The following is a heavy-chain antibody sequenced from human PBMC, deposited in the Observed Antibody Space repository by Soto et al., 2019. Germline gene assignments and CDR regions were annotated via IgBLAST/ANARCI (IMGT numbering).Heavy chain of an antibody. J-gene: IGHJ5*02. CDR3: ARDTPYYDSSGHWFDP. CDR1: GGTFSSYA. Sequence: SVKVSCKASGGTFSSYAISWVRQAPGQGLEWMGGIIPISGTANYAQKFQGRVTITADESTSTAYMELSSLRSEDTAVYYCARDTPYYDSSGHWFDPWGQGTLVTVSS. V-gene: IGHV1-69*13. D-gene: IGHD3-22*01. CDR2: IIPISGTA.